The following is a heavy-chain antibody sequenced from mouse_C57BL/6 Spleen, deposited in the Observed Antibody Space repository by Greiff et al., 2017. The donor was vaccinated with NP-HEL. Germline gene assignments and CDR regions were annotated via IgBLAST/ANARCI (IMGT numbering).Heavy chain of an antibody. CDR3: ASSGSSLGYFGC. J-gene: IGHJ2*01. D-gene: IGHD1-1*01. Sequence: QVHVKQSGAELVRPGTSVKMSCKASGYTFTNYWIGWAKQRPGHGLEWIGDIYPGGGYTNYNEKFKGKATLTADTSSSTAYMQFSSLTCEDSAIYYGASSGSSLGYFGCWGKGTTLTVAS. CDR2: IYPGGGYT. V-gene: IGHV1-63*01. CDR1: GYTFTNYW.